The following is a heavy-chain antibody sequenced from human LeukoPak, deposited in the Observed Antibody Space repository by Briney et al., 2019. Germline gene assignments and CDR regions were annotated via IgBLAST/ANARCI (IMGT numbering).Heavy chain of an antibody. J-gene: IGHJ4*02. CDR2: ISYDGSNK. CDR1: AFTFTNYT. CDR3: TRGRGSDY. Sequence: GGSLRLSCAASAFTFTNYTMHWVRQAPGKGLEWVAVISYDGSNKYYADSVKGRFTISRDNSKNTLYLQMNSLRAEDTAVYYCTRGRGSDYWGQGTLVTVSS. V-gene: IGHV3-30-3*01. D-gene: IGHD3-10*01.